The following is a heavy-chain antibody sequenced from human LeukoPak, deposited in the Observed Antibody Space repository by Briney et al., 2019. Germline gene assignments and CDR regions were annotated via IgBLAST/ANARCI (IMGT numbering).Heavy chain of an antibody. Sequence: GGSLRLSCAASGFTFSSYGMHWVGQAPGKGLEWVAVISYDGSNKYYADSVKGRFTISRDNSKNTLYLQMNSLRAEDTAVYYCAKDLHYYGSGIPGYFDYWGQGTLVTVSS. CDR1: GFTFSSYG. CDR3: AKDLHYYGSGIPGYFDY. CDR2: ISYDGSNK. J-gene: IGHJ4*02. D-gene: IGHD3-10*01. V-gene: IGHV3-30*18.